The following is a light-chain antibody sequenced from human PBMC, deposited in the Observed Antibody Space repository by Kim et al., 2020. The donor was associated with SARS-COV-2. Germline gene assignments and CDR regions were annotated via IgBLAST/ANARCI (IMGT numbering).Light chain of an antibody. J-gene: IGKJ4*01. CDR2: GAS. CDR3: QQYGDSPLT. CDR1: QSVTSNY. V-gene: IGKV3-20*01. Sequence: PGERAALFCGASQSVTSNYLGWCQHKPGQAPRVLNYGASSRATGIPDRFSGSGSGTDFTLTISRLEREDFAVYFCQQYGDSPLTFGGGTKVDIK.